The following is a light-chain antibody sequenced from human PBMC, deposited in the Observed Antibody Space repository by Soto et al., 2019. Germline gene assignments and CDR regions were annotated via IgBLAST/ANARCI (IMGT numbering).Light chain of an antibody. CDR2: EVS. Sequence: QSALTQPASVSGSPGQLITISCTGTSSDVGNYKYVSWYQQHPGKAPKLMIYEVSNRPSGVSNRFSGSKSGNTASLTISGLQAEDEIDYYCFSYTSSGTYVFGTGTKLTVL. J-gene: IGLJ1*01. CDR3: FSYTSSGTYV. V-gene: IGLV2-14*01. CDR1: SSDVGNYKY.